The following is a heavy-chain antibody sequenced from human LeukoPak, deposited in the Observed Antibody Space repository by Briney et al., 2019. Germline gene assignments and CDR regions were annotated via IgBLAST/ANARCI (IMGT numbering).Heavy chain of an antibody. CDR3: ARGRWDVRFQH. D-gene: IGHD4-23*01. Sequence: SETLSLTCAVYGGSFSDDYWSWIRQSPGEGLEWIGEINHTGGTNYNPSLKSRVTISQDRSKNQFSLKLYLVTAADTALYFCARGRWDVRFQHWGQGTLVTVSS. CDR2: INHTGGT. CDR1: GGSFSDDY. V-gene: IGHV4-34*01. J-gene: IGHJ1*01.